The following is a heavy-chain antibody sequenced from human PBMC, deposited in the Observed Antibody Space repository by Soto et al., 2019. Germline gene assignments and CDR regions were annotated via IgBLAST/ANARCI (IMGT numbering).Heavy chain of an antibody. J-gene: IGHJ4*02. CDR3: SPALNY. CDR1: GFTFSNAW. CDR2: INQDGSEK. V-gene: IGHV3-7*01. Sequence: GGSLRLSCAASGFTFSNAWMSWVRQAPGKGLEWVANINQDGSEKHYVDSVKGRFTISRDNAKNSLYLQMNSLTAEDSALYYCSPALNYWGQGTLVTVSS. D-gene: IGHD2-2*01.